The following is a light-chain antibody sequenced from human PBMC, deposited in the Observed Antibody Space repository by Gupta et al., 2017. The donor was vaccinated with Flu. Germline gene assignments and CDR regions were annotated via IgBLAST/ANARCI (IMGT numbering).Light chain of an antibody. Sequence: DIQITQSPSSLSASIGDRVTITCRTSQSTSVYLDWYQQKLGKAPELLIYGASTLQSGVPSRFSGSGSGTEFTLAISSLQPEDFATYYCQQINSTPMTFGQGTKVEI. CDR2: GAS. V-gene: IGKV1-39*01. J-gene: IGKJ1*01. CDR1: QSTSVY. CDR3: QQINSTPMT.